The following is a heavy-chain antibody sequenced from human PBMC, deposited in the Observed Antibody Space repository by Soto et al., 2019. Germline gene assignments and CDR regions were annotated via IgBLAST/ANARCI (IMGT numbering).Heavy chain of an antibody. V-gene: IGHV3-21*01. CDR2: IDTTSNVI. CDR3: ARADHFDS. CDR1: GFTFSNYV. J-gene: IGHJ5*01. Sequence: GGSLRLSCAASGFTFSNYVMSWVRQAPGKGLEWVSFIDTTSNVIYYGDSVKGRFTISRDNAKNSLYLQMNSLTAEDSGVYFCARADHFDSWGQGTLVTVSS.